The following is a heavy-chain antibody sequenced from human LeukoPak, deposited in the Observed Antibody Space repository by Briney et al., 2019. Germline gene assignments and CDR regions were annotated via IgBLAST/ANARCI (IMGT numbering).Heavy chain of an antibody. V-gene: IGHV1-69*13. J-gene: IGHJ4*02. D-gene: IGHD1-26*01. CDR2: IIPIFGAA. CDR3: AREYKVGATFDY. CDR1: GGTFSSYA. Sequence: SVKVSCKASGGTFSSYAISWVRQAPGQGLEWMGGIIPIFGAANYAQKFQGRVTITADESTSTAYMELSSLRSEDTAVYYCAREYKVGATFDYWGQGTLVTVSS.